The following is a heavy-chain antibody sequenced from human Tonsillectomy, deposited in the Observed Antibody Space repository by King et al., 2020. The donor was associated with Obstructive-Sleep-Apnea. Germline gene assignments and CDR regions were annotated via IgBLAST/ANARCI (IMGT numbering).Heavy chain of an antibody. CDR3: ARGSRHEYGSGNYLRD. D-gene: IGHD3-10*01. CDR2: IYHTGST. J-gene: IGHJ4*02. V-gene: IGHV4-30-2*01. CDR1: GVSISSGDYS. Sequence: QLQESGSGLVKPSQTLSLTCSVSGVSISSGDYSWSWIRQPPGKDLEWIGYIYHTGSTYYNPSLKSRVTISLARSKNQFSLNLSSVTAADTAVYFCARGSRHEYGSGNYLRDWGQGTLVTVSS.